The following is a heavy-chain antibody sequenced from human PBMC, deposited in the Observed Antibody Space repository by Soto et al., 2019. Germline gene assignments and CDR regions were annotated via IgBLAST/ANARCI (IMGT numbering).Heavy chain of an antibody. CDR1: GGIFSTYG. D-gene: IGHD6-19*01. CDR2: IIPIFGTT. J-gene: IGHJ5*02. V-gene: IGHV1-69*06. CDR3: ARAAVAGYNWFDP. Sequence: QVQLVQSGAEVKKPGSSVKVSCKAAGGIFSTYGISWVRQAPGQGLEWMGGIIPIFGTTDYAQKFQGRVTITADKSTTTAYMELSSLRRGDTAIYYCARAAVAGYNWFDPWGQGTLVTVSS.